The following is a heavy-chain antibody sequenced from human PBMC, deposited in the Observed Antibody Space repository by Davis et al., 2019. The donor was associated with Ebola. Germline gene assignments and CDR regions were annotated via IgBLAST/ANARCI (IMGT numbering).Heavy chain of an antibody. J-gene: IGHJ6*02. V-gene: IGHV1-3*01. D-gene: IGHD6-6*01. CDR1: GYTFTSYA. Sequence: AASVKVSCKASGYTFTSYAMHWLRQAPGQRLEWMGWINAGNGNTKYSQKFQGRVTITRDTSASTAYMELSSLRSEDTAVYYCARGSSKAYYYYGMDVWGQGTTVTVSS. CDR3: ARGSSKAYYYYGMDV. CDR2: INAGNGNT.